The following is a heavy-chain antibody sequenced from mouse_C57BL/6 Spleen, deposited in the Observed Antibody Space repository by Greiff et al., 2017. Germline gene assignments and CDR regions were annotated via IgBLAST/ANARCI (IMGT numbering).Heavy chain of an antibody. CDR3: AYGNYFDH. V-gene: IGHV1-50*01. CDR2: IDPSDSYT. J-gene: IGHJ2*01. Sequence: QVQLQQPGAELVKPGASVKLSCKASGYTFTSYWMQWVKQRPGQGLEWIGEIDPSDSYTNYNQKFKGKATLTVDTSSSTAYMQLSSLTSEDSAVYYCAYGNYFDHWGQGTTLTVSS. D-gene: IGHD2-1*01. CDR1: GYTFTSYW.